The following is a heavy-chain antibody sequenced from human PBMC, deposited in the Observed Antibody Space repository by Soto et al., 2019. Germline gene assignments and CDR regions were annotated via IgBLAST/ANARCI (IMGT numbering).Heavy chain of an antibody. J-gene: IGHJ3*02. CDR3: ARVKIAARPAFDT. CDR2: INHSGST. D-gene: IGHD6-6*01. CDR1: GGSFSGYY. V-gene: IGHV4-34*01. Sequence: QVQLQQWGAGLLKPSETLSLTCAVYGGSFSGYYWSWIRQPPGKGLEWIGEINHSGSTNYNPSLKSRVTISVDTSKSQFSLTLSSVTAADTAVYYCARVKIAARPAFDTWGQGTMVTVSS.